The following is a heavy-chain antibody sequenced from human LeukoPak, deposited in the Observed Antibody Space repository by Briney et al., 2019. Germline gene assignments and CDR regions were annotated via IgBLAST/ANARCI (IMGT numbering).Heavy chain of an antibody. J-gene: IGHJ5*02. V-gene: IGHV4-34*01. CDR3: ARALVVGVAATRLNSFDP. CDR1: GGSFSGYY. D-gene: IGHD2-15*01. CDR2: INHSGST. Sequence: SETLSLTCAVYGGSFSGYYWSWIRQPPGKGLEWIGEINHSGSTNYNPSLKSRVTISVDTSNNQFSLKLSSVTAADTAVYYCARALVVGVAATRLNSFDPWGQGTLVTVSS.